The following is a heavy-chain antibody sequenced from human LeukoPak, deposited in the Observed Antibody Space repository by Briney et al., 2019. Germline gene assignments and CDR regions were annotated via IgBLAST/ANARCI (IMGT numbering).Heavy chain of an antibody. CDR2: INASCGST. CDR1: GYTFTSYY. Sequence: ASVKLSCKASGYTFTSYYMHWVRHAPGQGLEWVGIINASCGSTSYAQKFQGRVPMTRDTSTSTVYMELSSLRSEDTAVYYCARGYGYSYGYFDYWGQGTLVTVSS. CDR3: ARGYGYSYGYFDY. D-gene: IGHD5-18*01. J-gene: IGHJ4*02. V-gene: IGHV1-46*01.